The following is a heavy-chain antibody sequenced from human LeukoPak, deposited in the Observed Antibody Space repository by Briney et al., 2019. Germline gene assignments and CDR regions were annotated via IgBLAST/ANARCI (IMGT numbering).Heavy chain of an antibody. CDR2: IYPGDSDT. V-gene: IGHV5-51*01. Sequence: GESLKISCKGSGYSFTSYCIGWVRQMPGKGLEWMGIIYPGDSDTRYSPSFQGQVTISADKSISTAYLQWSSLKASDTAMYYCARSGRYCSGGSCGSYYYGMDVWGQGTTVTVSS. CDR3: ARSGRYCSGGSCGSYYYGMDV. CDR1: GYSFTSYC. D-gene: IGHD2-15*01. J-gene: IGHJ6*02.